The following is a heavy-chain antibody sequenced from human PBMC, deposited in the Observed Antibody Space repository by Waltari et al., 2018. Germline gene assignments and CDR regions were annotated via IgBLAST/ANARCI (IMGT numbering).Heavy chain of an antibody. D-gene: IGHD2-21*02. CDR1: GFTFSSYA. V-gene: IGHV3-23*01. J-gene: IGHJ4*02. CDR3: AKDPVVTAISVYFDY. Sequence: EVQLLESGGGLVQPGGSLRLSCAASGFTFSSYAMSWVRQAPGKGLEWVSAISGSGGRKNYADSGKGRFTISRDNSKNTLYLKMNSLRAEDTAVYYGAKDPVVTAISVYFDYWGQGTLVTVSS. CDR2: ISGSGGRK.